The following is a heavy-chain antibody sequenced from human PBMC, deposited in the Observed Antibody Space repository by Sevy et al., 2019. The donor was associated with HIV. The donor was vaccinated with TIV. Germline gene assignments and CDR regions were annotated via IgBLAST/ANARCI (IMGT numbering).Heavy chain of an antibody. CDR1: GGSISSGGYY. J-gene: IGHJ4*02. D-gene: IGHD6-6*01. V-gene: IGHV4-31*03. CDR3: ASAPSIAARPGFFDY. Sequence: SETLSLTCTVSGGSISSGGYYWSWIRQHPGKGLEGIGYIYYSGSTYYNPSLKSRVTISVDTSKNQFSLKLSSVTAADTAVYYCASAPSIAARPGFFDYWGQGTLVTVSS. CDR2: IYYSGST.